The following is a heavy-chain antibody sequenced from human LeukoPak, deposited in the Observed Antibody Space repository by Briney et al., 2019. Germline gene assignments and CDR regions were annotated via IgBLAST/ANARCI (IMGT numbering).Heavy chain of an antibody. J-gene: IGHJ4*02. CDR1: GGTFSSYA. CDR3: ARGVYYYDSSGYYPHSNFDY. V-gene: IGHV1-69*05. Sequence: SVTVSCKASGGTFSSYAISWVRQAPGQGLEWMGGIIPIFGTANYAQKFQGRVTITTDESTSTAYMELSSLRSEDTAVYYCARGVYYYDSSGYYPHSNFDYWGQGTLVTVSS. D-gene: IGHD3-22*01. CDR2: IIPIFGTA.